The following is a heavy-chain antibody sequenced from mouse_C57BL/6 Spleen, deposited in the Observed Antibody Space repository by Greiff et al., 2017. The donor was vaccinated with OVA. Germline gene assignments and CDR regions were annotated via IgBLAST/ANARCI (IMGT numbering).Heavy chain of an antibody. V-gene: IGHV5-4*03. Sequence: EVKLVESGGGLVKPGGSLKLSCAASGFTISSYAMSWVRETPEKRLEWVATISDGGSYTYYPDNVKGRFTISRDNAKNNMYLQKSHLKTEDTPLYYCASEVPYYSNYLYFDYWGQGTTLTVSS. CDR1: GFTISSYA. D-gene: IGHD2-5*01. J-gene: IGHJ2*01. CDR2: ISDGGSYT. CDR3: ASEVPYYSNYLYFDY.